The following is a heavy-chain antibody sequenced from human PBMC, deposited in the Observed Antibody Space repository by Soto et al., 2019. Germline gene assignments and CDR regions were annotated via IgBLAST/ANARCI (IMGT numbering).Heavy chain of an antibody. CDR1: GYGFTSSW. CDR2: IYLGDSDT. V-gene: IGHV5-51*01. CDR3: ARQYCSGDCYSGYYYGMDV. Sequence: PGESLKISCEGSGYGFTSSWIAWVRQMPGKGLEWMGIIYLGDSDTRYSPSFQGQVTISVDKSISTAYLQWSSLKASDTAMYYCARQYCSGDCYSGYYYGMDVWGQGTTVTVSS. J-gene: IGHJ6*02. D-gene: IGHD2-21*02.